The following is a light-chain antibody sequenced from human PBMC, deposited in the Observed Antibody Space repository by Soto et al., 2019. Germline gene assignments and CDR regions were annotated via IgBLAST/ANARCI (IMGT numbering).Light chain of an antibody. CDR2: GVN. CDR1: SSNIGSST. V-gene: IGLV1-44*01. CDR3: SSYTTSYFYV. J-gene: IGLJ1*01. Sequence: QSVLTQPPSASGTPGQRVTISCSGSSSNIGSSTVTWYQQLPGAAPKLLIYGVNNRPSGVSYRFSASKSAFTASLTISGLQAEDEAHYYCSSYTTSYFYVFGSGTKVT.